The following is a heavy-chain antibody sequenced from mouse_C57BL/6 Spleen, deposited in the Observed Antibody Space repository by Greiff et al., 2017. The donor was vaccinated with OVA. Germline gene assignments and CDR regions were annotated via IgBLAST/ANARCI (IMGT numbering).Heavy chain of an antibody. CDR3: ARRDGYIYAMDY. V-gene: IGHV5-6*01. D-gene: IGHD2-3*01. CDR2: ISSGGSYT. Sequence: EVQRVESGGDLVKPGGSLKLSCAASGFTFSSYGMSWVRQTPDKRLEWVATISSGGSYTYYPDSVKGRFTISRDNAKNTLYLQMSSLKSEDTAMYYCARRDGYIYAMDYWGQGTSVTVSS. CDR1: GFTFSSYG. J-gene: IGHJ4*01.